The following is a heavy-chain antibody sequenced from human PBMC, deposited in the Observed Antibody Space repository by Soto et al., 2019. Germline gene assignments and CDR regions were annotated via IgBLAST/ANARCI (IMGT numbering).Heavy chain of an antibody. J-gene: IGHJ6*02. CDR3: ARSNPDDGDRYYYGMDV. CDR2: IYYSGST. Sequence: LETLSLTCTVSGGSISSSSYYWGWIRQPPGKVLEWIGSIYYSGSTYYNPSLKSRVTISVDTSKNQFSLKLSSVTAADTAVYYCARSNPDDGDRYYYGMDVWGQGTTVTGSS. CDR1: GGSISSSSYY. D-gene: IGHD4-17*01. V-gene: IGHV4-39*01.